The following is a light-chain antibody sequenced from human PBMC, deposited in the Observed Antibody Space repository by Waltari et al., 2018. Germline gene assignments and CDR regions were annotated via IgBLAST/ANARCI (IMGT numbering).Light chain of an antibody. Sequence: QSVLSQPPSVSGAPGQRVTISCAGSSPNTGAGSGFPWYQHLPGTAPKLLIYANNNRPSGVPARFSGSKSGTSASLAITGLQAEDEADYYCLSYDNRLTGWVFGGGTKVTVL. CDR3: LSYDNRLTGWV. V-gene: IGLV1-40*01. J-gene: IGLJ3*02. CDR1: SPNTGAGSG. CDR2: ANN.